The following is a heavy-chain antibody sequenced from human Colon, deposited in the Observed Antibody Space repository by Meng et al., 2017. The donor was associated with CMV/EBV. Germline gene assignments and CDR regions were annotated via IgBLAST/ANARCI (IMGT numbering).Heavy chain of an antibody. J-gene: IGHJ4*02. D-gene: IGHD3-10*01. V-gene: IGHV3-30*02. Sequence: GGSLRLSCTPSGFTFSSYWMSWVRQAPGKGLEWVSFIRYDGRNKYYAASVKGRFTIFRDNSKNTLYLQMNSLRAEDTAIYYCAKDALDYYGSGSNFDCWGQGTLVTVSS. CDR1: GFTFSSYW. CDR2: IRYDGRNK. CDR3: AKDALDYYGSGSNFDC.